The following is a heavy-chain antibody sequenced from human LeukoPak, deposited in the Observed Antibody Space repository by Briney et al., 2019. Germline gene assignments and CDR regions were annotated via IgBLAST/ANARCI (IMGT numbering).Heavy chain of an antibody. CDR1: GFTFSSYA. J-gene: IGHJ4*02. V-gene: IGHV3-23*01. D-gene: IGHD5-18*01. CDR2: ISGSGGST. CDR3: ARDRGYSYVYSFDY. Sequence: GGSLRLTCAASGFTFSSYAMSWVRQAPGKGLEWVSAISGSGGSTYYAGSVKGRFTISRDNSKNTLYLQMNSLRAEDTAVYYCARDRGYSYVYSFDYWGQGTLVTVSS.